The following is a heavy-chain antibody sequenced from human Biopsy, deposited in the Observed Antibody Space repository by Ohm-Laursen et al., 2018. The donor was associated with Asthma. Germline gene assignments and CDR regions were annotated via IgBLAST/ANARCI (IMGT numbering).Heavy chain of an antibody. CDR2: ISFDGSNK. J-gene: IGHJ4*02. CDR3: AKDVFPGWELRRGPDY. CDR1: GFTFSNYG. Sequence: SLRLSCAAPGFTFSNYGMHWVRQAPDKGLDWVAVISFDGSNKNYTDSVKGRFTISRDNSRNTLHLQMNSLRAEDTAVYYCAKDVFPGWELRRGPDYWGQGTLVTVSS. D-gene: IGHD1-26*01. V-gene: IGHV3-30*18.